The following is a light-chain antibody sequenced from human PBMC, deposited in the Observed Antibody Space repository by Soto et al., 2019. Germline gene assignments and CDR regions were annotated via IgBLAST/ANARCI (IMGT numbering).Light chain of an antibody. CDR1: QSISSY. CDR3: QQSHSTPPWT. V-gene: IGKV1-39*01. CDR2: AAS. J-gene: IGKJ1*01. Sequence: DIQMTQSPSSLSASVGDRVTITCRASQSISSYLNWYQQKPGKAPKLLIYAASSLQSGVPSRFSGSVSGTEFTLTISSLQPEDFATYYCQQSHSTPPWTFGQGTKVEIK.